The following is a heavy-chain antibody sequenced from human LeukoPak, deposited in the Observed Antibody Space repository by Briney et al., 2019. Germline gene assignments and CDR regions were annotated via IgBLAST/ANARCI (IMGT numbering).Heavy chain of an antibody. V-gene: IGHV1-18*01. CDR1: GYSFSSYG. Sequence: ASVTVSCKASGYSFSSYGISWVRQAPGQGLEWMGWISAYNGNTNYAQRLQGRVTVTTDTSTSTAYMELRSLTSDDTAVYYCARVPSGGPFDYWGQGTLVTVSS. CDR3: ARVPSGGPFDY. D-gene: IGHD2-15*01. J-gene: IGHJ4*02. CDR2: ISAYNGNT.